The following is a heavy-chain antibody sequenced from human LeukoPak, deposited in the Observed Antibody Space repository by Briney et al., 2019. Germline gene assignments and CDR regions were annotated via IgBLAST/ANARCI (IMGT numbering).Heavy chain of an antibody. CDR3: ARWASIQATYFFDY. Sequence: GRSLRLSCAASGFTFNSYGMHWVRQAPGKGLEWVAVIWYDGSYKYYADSVKGRFTISKDNSKNTLELQTSSLRADDTAVYYCARWASIQATYFFDYWGQGTLVTVSS. CDR1: GFTFNSYG. D-gene: IGHD2-21*01. J-gene: IGHJ4*02. V-gene: IGHV3-33*01. CDR2: IWYDGSYK.